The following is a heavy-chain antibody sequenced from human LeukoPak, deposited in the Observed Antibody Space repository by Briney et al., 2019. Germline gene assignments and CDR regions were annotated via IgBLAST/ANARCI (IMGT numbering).Heavy chain of an antibody. CDR2: TYYSGSS. Sequence: PSETLSLTCTVSGGSISSGGYYWSWIRQPPGKGLEWIGYTYYSGSSNYNPSLKSRVTISLDTSKNQFSLNLKSVTAADTAVFYCASLYCSRTSCYMDPWGQGTLVIVSS. CDR1: GGSISSGGYY. D-gene: IGHD2-2*02. CDR3: ASLYCSRTSCYMDP. J-gene: IGHJ5*02. V-gene: IGHV4-61*08.